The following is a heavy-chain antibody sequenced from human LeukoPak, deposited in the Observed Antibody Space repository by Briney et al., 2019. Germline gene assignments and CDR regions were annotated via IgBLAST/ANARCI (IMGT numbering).Heavy chain of an antibody. V-gene: IGHV4-4*02. J-gene: IGHJ4*02. CDR3: ARGGDYRFDY. CDR1: GGSISNSNW. D-gene: IGHD4-17*01. Sequence: SETLSLTCAVSGGSISNSNWWSCIRQPPGEGLEWIGEIHHSGSTNYNPSLKSRVTLSVDKSKNQLSLRLTSVTAADTAVYYCARGGDYRFDYWGQGTLVTVSS. CDR2: IHHSGST.